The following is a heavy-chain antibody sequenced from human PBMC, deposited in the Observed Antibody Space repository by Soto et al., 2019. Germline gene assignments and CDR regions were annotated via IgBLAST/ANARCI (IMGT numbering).Heavy chain of an antibody. Sequence: EVQLVESGGGLVQPGGSLRLTCAASGFTFSTYWMTWVRQPPGKGLECVANMDQDGRETYYVDSVRGRFTVSRDNAKNSLYLQMTSLRVEDTAVYYCVCGGNFFIYWGQGTLVTVSP. D-gene: IGHD2-21*01. CDR2: MDQDGRET. CDR1: GFTFSTYW. V-gene: IGHV3-7*01. J-gene: IGHJ4*02. CDR3: VCGGNFFIY.